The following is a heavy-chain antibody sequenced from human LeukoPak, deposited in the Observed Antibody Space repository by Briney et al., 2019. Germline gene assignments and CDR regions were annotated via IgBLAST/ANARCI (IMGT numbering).Heavy chain of an antibody. Sequence: PGGSLRLSCAASGFTFSSYAMHWVRQAPGKGLEWVAVISYDGSNKYYADSVKGRFTISRDNSKNTLYLQMNSLRADDTAVYYCAREGFSIDYWGQGTLVTVSS. CDR1: GFTFSSYA. V-gene: IGHV3-30-3*01. J-gene: IGHJ4*02. CDR2: ISYDGSNK. CDR3: AREGFSIDY. D-gene: IGHD3-3*01.